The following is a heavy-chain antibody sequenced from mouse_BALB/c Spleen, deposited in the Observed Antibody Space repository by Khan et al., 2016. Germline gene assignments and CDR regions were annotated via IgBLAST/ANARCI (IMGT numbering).Heavy chain of an antibody. J-gene: IGHJ1*01. V-gene: IGHV1-87*01. CDR1: GYTFTSYW. CDR2: IYPGDGDT. CDR3: ARGKGLRYLFFDV. D-gene: IGHD1-1*01. Sequence: QVQLKQSGAELARPGASVKLSCKASGYTFTSYWMQWVKQRPGQGLEWIGAIYPGDGDTRYTQKFKGKATLTADKSSSTAYMQLSSLASEDSAVYYCARGKGLRYLFFDVWGAGTTVTVSA.